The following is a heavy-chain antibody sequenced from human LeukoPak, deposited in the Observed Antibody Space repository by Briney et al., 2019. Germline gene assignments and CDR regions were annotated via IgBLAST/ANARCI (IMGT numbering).Heavy chain of an antibody. CDR2: MNPNSGNT. V-gene: IGHV1-8*01. Sequence: ASVKVSCKASGYTFTSYDINWVRQATGQGLEWMGWMNPNSGNTGYAQKLQGRVTMTRNTSISTAYTELSSLRSEDTAVYYCARGRMARYCSGGSCYSRVDYWGQGTLVTVSS. J-gene: IGHJ4*02. CDR3: ARGRMARYCSGGSCYSRVDY. D-gene: IGHD2-15*01. CDR1: GYTFTSYD.